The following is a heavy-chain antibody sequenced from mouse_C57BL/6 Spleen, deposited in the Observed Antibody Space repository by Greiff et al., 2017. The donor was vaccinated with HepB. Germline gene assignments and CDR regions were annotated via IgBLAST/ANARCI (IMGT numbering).Heavy chain of an antibody. CDR1: GYTFTSYW. D-gene: IGHD2-2*01. J-gene: IGHJ4*01. CDR3: ARGDGNDPYYAMDY. Sequence: QVQLQQPGAELVMPGASVKLSCKASGYTFTSYWMHWVKQRPGQGLEWIGEIDPSDSYTNYNQKFKGKSTLTVDKSSSTAYMQLSSLTSEDSAVYYCARGDGNDPYYAMDYWGQGTSVTVSS. CDR2: IDPSDSYT. V-gene: IGHV1-69*01.